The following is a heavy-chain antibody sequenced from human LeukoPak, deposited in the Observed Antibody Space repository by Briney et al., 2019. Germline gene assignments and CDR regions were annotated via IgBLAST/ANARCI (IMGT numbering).Heavy chain of an antibody. D-gene: IGHD1-26*01. CDR2: ISSNGGST. Sequence: GGSLRLSCAASGFTFSSYAMHWVRQAPGKGLEYVSAISSNGGSTYYANSVKGRFTISRDNSKNTLYLQMGSLRAEDMAVYYCAREAGGSYHYRDRPFDYWGQGTLVTVSS. CDR3: AREAGGSYHYRDRPFDY. CDR1: GFTFSSYA. J-gene: IGHJ4*02. V-gene: IGHV3-64*01.